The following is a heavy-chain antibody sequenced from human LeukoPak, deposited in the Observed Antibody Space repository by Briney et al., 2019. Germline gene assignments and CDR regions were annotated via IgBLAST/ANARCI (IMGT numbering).Heavy chain of an antibody. CDR1: GGSISSSNW. CDR2: IYHSGST. V-gene: IGHV4-4*02. Sequence: PSETLSLTCAISGGSISSSNWWSWVRQPPGKGLKWIGEIYHSGSTNYNPSLKSRVTISVDKSKNQFSLKLSSVTAADTAVYYCARPGYSSGWSQGYYYMDVWGKGTTVTVSS. D-gene: IGHD6-19*01. J-gene: IGHJ6*03. CDR3: ARPGYSSGWSQGYYYMDV.